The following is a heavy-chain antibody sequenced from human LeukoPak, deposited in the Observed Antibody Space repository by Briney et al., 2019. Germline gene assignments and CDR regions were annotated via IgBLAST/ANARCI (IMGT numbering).Heavy chain of an antibody. D-gene: IGHD3-22*01. V-gene: IGHV3-7*01. CDR2: IKEDESAK. CDR3: ARFPDYYDSSGQLDY. Sequence: GGSLRLSCATSGFTFSSYWMSWVRQAPGKGLEWVANIKEDESAKYYVDSVKGRFTISRDNAKNSLYLQMNSLRAEDTAVYYCARFPDYYDSSGQLDYWGQGTLVTVSS. CDR1: GFTFSSYW. J-gene: IGHJ4*02.